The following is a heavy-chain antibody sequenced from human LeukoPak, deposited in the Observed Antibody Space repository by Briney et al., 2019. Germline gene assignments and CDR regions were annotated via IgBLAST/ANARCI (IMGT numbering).Heavy chain of an antibody. V-gene: IGHV3-30*04. D-gene: IGHD2-2*01. Sequence: PGGSLRLSCAASGFTFSTHSMHWVRQAPGKGLEWVALMSYDGRHIYYADSVKGRFTISRDNSKNTLYLQMNSLRAEDTAVYYCARSAVRGYCSSTSCYGXXXFDYWGQGTLVTVSS. CDR1: GFTFSTHS. CDR3: ARSAVRGYCSSTSCYGXXXFDY. CDR2: MSYDGRHI. J-gene: IGHJ4*02.